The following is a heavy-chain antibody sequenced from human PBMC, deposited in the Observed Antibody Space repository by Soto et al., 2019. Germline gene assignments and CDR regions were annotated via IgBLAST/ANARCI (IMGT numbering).Heavy chain of an antibody. V-gene: IGHV4-30-4*01. CDR1: GDSISSGDYY. D-gene: IGHD6-13*01. CDR3: ARRIAAAGYYYYGMDV. CDR2: VYYSGST. J-gene: IGHJ6*02. Sequence: PSETLSLTCTVSGDSISSGDYYWSWIRQPPGKGLEWIGYVYYSGSTYYNPSLKSRVTISVDKSKNQFSLKRSSVTAADTAVYYCARRIAAAGYYYYGMDVWGQGTTVTVSS.